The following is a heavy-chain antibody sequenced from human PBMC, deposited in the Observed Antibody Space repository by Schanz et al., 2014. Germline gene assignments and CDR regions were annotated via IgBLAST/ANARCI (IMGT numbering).Heavy chain of an antibody. D-gene: IGHD3-22*01. CDR1: GYTFTSYG. Sequence: QVQLVQSGAEVKKPGASVKVSCKASGYTFTSYGINWVRQAPGQGLEWMGWISAYNGNTNYAQKLQGRGTMTTDTSTNTACMELRSLRSDDTAVYYCARAVDSSGYYFDYWGQGTLVTVSS. CDR3: ARAVDSSGYYFDY. J-gene: IGHJ4*02. V-gene: IGHV1-18*01. CDR2: ISAYNGNT.